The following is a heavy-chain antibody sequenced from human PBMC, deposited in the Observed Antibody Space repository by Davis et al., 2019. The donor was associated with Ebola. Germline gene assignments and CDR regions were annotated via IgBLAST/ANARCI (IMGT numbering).Heavy chain of an antibody. V-gene: IGHV3-23*01. CDR3: AKGPYYYGTGSDIYYFDS. J-gene: IGHJ4*02. D-gene: IGHD3-10*01. Sequence: PGGSLRLSCAASGFIFTNYAMAWVRQAPGKGLEWVSALSSSGIATYYADSVKGRFTISRDNSKNTVHLQMDSLRADDTATYFCAKGPYYYGTGSDIYYFDSWGQGTLVTVSS. CDR2: LSSSGIAT. CDR1: GFIFTNYA.